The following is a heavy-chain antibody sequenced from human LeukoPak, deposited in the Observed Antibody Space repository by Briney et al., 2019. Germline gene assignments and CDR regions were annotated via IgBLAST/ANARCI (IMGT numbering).Heavy chain of an antibody. Sequence: ASVKVSCKASGYTFTSYDINWVRQATGQGLEWMGWMNPNSGNTGYAQKFQGRVTITRNTSISTAYMKLSSLRSADTAVYYCARGPFITIFGVVTWYYFDYWGQGTLVTVSS. D-gene: IGHD3-3*01. J-gene: IGHJ4*02. CDR2: MNPNSGNT. CDR3: ARGPFITIFGVVTWYYFDY. V-gene: IGHV1-8*03. CDR1: GYTFTSYD.